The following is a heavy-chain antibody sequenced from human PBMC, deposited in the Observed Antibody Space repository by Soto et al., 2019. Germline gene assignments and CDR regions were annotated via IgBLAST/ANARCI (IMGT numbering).Heavy chain of an antibody. J-gene: IGHJ4*02. CDR2: IYYSGST. CDR1: GGSISSGDYY. D-gene: IGHD3-22*01. V-gene: IGHV4-30-4*01. CDR3: ASLYYYDSSGFYAGGFDY. Sequence: SETLSLTCTVSGGSISSGDYYWSWVRQPPGKGLEWIGYIYYSGSTYYNPSLKSRVTISVDTSKNQFSLKLSSVTAADTAVYYCASLYYYDSSGFYAGGFDYWGQGTLVTVSS.